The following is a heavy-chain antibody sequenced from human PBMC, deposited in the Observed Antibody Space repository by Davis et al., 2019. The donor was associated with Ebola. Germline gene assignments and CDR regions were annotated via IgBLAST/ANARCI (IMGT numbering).Heavy chain of an antibody. D-gene: IGHD2-2*01. CDR3: ARDRLYQLLSSVSDALYYYYGMDV. J-gene: IGHJ6*02. CDR1: GFTFSSYW. CDR2: INSDGSST. V-gene: IGHV3-74*01. Sequence: GESLKISCAASGFTFSSYWMHWVRQAPGKGLVWVSRINSDGSSTSYADSVKGRFTISRDNAKNTLYLQMNSLRAEDTAVYYCARDRLYQLLSSVSDALYYYYGMDVWGQGTTVTVSS.